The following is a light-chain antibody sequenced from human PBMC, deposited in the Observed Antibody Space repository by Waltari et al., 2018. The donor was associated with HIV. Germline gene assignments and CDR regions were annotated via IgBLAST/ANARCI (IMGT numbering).Light chain of an antibody. Sequence: DIVMTQSPDYLAVSLGERATINCKSSQNVLYSSNNKNYLAWYQQKPGQPPKLLIYLASTRESGVPDRFSGSGSGTDFTLTISSLQAEDVAVYYCQQYYSTPYTFGQGTKLEI. CDR2: LAS. J-gene: IGKJ2*01. CDR3: QQYYSTPYT. V-gene: IGKV4-1*01. CDR1: QNVLYSSNNKNY.